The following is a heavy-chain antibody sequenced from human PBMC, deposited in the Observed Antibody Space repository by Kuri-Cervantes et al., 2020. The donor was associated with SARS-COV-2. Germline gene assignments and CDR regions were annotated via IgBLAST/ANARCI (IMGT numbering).Heavy chain of an antibody. Sequence: ASVKVSCKASGYTFTSYYMHWVRQAPGQGLEWMGIINPSGGSTSYAQKFQGRVTMTRDTSTSTVYMELSRLRSDDTAVYYCARDPAWTGDGPWGQGTLVTVSS. CDR1: GYTFTSYY. D-gene: IGHD3/OR15-3a*01. CDR3: ARDPAWTGDGP. V-gene: IGHV1-46*01. J-gene: IGHJ5*02. CDR2: INPSGGST.